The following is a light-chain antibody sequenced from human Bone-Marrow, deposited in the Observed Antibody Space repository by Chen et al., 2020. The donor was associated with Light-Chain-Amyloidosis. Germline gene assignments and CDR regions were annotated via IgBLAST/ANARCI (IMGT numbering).Light chain of an antibody. CDR3: QQYFAPPLT. CDR2: WTS. J-gene: IGKJ4*01. Sequence: DIVMTQSPDSLAVSLGERAIINCKSSQSIFYSSTNKNYLAWYQQKAGQPPKLLISWTSTRQSGVPDRFRSSGSGTDFTLTISSLQAEDVAVYFCQQYFAPPLTFGGGTKVEIK. V-gene: IGKV4-1*01. CDR1: QSIFYSSTNKNY.